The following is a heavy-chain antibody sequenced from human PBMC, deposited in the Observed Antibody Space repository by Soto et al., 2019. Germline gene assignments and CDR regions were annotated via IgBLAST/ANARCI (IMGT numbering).Heavy chain of an antibody. D-gene: IGHD3-3*01. J-gene: IGHJ6*03. CDR3: ARGINFWSGYLRSYYYYYMDV. CDR1: GFTFSSYW. V-gene: IGHV3-74*01. Sequence: PGGSLRLSCAASGFTFSSYWMHWVRQAPGKGLVWVSRINSDGSSTSYADSVKGRFTISRDNAKNTLYLQMNSLRAEDTAVYYCARGINFWSGYLRSYYYYYMDVWGKGTTVTVSS. CDR2: INSDGSST.